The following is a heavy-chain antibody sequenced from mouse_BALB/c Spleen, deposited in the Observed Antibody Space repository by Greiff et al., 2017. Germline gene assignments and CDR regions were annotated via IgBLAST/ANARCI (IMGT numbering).Heavy chain of an antibody. V-gene: IGHV1-80*01. CDR2: IYPGDGDT. CDR3: ARSGLELGPLDY. D-gene: IGHD4-1*01. CDR1: GYAFSSYW. J-gene: IGHJ2*01. Sequence: QVQLQQSGAELVRPGSSVKISCKASGYAFSSYWMNWVKQRPGQGLEWIGQIYPGDGDTNYNGKFKGKATLTADKSSSTAYMQLSSLTSEDSAVYFCARSGLELGPLDYWGQGTTLTVSS.